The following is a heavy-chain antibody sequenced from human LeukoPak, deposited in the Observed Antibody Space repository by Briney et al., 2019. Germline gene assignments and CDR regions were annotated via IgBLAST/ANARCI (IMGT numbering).Heavy chain of an antibody. CDR3: ARVGSIAAAGTPDY. V-gene: IGHV3-11*06. D-gene: IGHD6-13*01. CDR1: GFIFSDYY. J-gene: IGHJ4*02. Sequence: PGGSLRLSCAAPGFIFSDYYMTWIRKAPGKGRDWLSYISGSGSDTNYADSVKGRFTTSRDNAKNSLYLQMNSLRAEDTAVYYCARVGSIAAAGTPDYWGEGTLVTLSS. CDR2: ISGSGSDT.